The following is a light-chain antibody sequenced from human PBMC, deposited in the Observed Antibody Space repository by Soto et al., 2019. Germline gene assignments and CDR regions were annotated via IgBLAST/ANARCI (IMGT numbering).Light chain of an antibody. CDR3: QQTYSSPHV. V-gene: IGKV1-39*01. J-gene: IGKJ2*01. Sequence: DIQMTPSPSSLSASVRDRVTITCRASQSISSSLNCYQQKPGKAPILLICAASTLQSGVPSRFSGSGAGTDFSLTTSSLQPEDFATYCCQQTYSSPHVFGQGTKLEIK. CDR2: AAS. CDR1: QSISSS.